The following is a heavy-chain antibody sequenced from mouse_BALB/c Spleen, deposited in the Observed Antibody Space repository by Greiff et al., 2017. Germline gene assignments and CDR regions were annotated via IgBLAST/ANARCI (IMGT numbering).Heavy chain of an antibody. Sequence: VQLQQSGAELVKPGASVKLSCTASGFNIKDTYMHWVKQRPEQGLEWIGRIDPANGNTKYDPKFQGKATITADTSSNTAYLQLSSLTSEDTAVYYCARYNGYNYGGAMDYWGQGTSVTVSS. CDR1: GFNIKDTY. D-gene: IGHD2-3*01. V-gene: IGHV14-3*02. CDR3: ARYNGYNYGGAMDY. J-gene: IGHJ4*01. CDR2: IDPANGNT.